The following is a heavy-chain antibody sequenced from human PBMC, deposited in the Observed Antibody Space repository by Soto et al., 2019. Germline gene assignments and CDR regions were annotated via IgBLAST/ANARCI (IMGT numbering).Heavy chain of an antibody. CDR2: ISGSGGST. CDR3: AKDIEITMIVVVNLYDY. CDR1: GFTFSSYA. D-gene: IGHD3-22*01. V-gene: IGHV3-23*01. J-gene: IGHJ4*02. Sequence: LRLSCAASGFTFSSYAMSWVRQAPGKGLEWVSAISGSGGSTYYADSVKGRFTISRDNSKNTLYLQMNSLRAEDTAVYYCAKDIEITMIVVVNLYDYWGQGTLVTVSS.